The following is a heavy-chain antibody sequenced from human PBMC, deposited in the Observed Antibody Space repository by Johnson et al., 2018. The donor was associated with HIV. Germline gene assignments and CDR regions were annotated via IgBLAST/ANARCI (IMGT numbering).Heavy chain of an antibody. CDR3: TRDRDGVGVS. CDR1: GFSFSDHF. Sequence: VQLVESGGGLVKPGGSLRLSCATSGFSFSDHFMDWVRQAPGKGLEWVGRIMNKPSSYSTEYAASVKGRFTVSRDDSKNSLYQQMSSLKTEDTAVYDCTRDRDGVGVSWGQGTMVTVSS. J-gene: IGHJ3*01. CDR2: IMNKPSSYST. D-gene: IGHD3-10*01. V-gene: IGHV3-72*01.